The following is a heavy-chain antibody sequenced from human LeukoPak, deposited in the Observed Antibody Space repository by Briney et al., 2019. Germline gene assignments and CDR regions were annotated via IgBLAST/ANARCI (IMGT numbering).Heavy chain of an antibody. V-gene: IGHV4-39*02. Sequence: SETLSLTCTVSGGSISSSSYYWGWIRQPPGTGLEWIGSIHYRGSTYYTSSLKSRVIISADASKNQFSLKLTSATAADTAVYYCATDFDNTGLQGFDPWGQGTLVTVSS. CDR3: ATDFDNTGLQGFDP. CDR2: IHYRGST. CDR1: GGSISSSSYY. D-gene: IGHD2-8*02. J-gene: IGHJ5*02.